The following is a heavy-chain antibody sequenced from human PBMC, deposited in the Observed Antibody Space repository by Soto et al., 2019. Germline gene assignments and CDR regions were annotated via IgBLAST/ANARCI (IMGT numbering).Heavy chain of an antibody. V-gene: IGHV1-2*02. D-gene: IGHD6-6*01. J-gene: IGHJ3*02. CDR2: INPNSGGT. CDR1: GYTFTGYY. CDR3: ASFWIAARDDAFDI. Sequence: GKVSCKASGYTFTGYYMHWVRQAPGQGLEWMGWINPNSGGTNYAQKFQGRVTMTRDTSISTAYMELSRLRSDDTAVYYCASFWIAARDDAFDIWGQGTMVTVAS.